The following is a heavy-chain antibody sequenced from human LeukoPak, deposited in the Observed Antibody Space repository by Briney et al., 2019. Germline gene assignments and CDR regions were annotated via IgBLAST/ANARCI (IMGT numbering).Heavy chain of an antibody. V-gene: IGHV3-23*01. D-gene: IGHD3-16*01. CDR2: LTLSGTNT. J-gene: IGHJ4*02. CDR3: AKDSPLRTSYHGYFDY. Sequence: PGGSLRLSCAASGFTFSSYAMSWVRQAPGKGLEWASALTLSGTNTHYADSVKGRFTISRDISKNTLYLQMNTLRAEDTAVYYCAKDSPLRTSYHGYFDYWGQGTLVTVSS. CDR1: GFTFSSYA.